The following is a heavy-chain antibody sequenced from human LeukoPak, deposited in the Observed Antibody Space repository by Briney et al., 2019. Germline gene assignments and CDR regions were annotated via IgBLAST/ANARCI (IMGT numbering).Heavy chain of an antibody. J-gene: IGHJ4*02. D-gene: IGHD3-10*01. CDR2: INPSGGST. V-gene: IGHV1-46*01. CDR3: ARDQRYYYGSGSYLPRGLDY. CDR1: GYTFISYA. Sequence: ASVKVSCKASGYTFISYAMNWVRQAPGQGLEWMGIINPSGGSTSYAQKFQGRVTMTRDTSTSTVYMELSSLRSEDTAVYYCARDQRYYYGSGSYLPRGLDYRGQGTLVTVSS.